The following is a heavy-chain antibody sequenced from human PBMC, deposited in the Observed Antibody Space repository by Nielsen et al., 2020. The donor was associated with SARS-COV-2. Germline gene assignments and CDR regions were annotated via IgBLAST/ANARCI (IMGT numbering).Heavy chain of an antibody. J-gene: IGHJ4*02. D-gene: IGHD6-13*01. CDR2: ISYDGSNK. CDR1: GFTFSSYG. V-gene: IGHV3-30*18. Sequence: GEPLKISCAASGFTFSSYGMHWVRQAPGKGLEWVAVISYDGSNKYYADSVKGRFTISRDNSKNTLYLQMNSLRAEDTAVYYCAKDAAADPFDYWGQGTLVTVSS. CDR3: AKDAAADPFDY.